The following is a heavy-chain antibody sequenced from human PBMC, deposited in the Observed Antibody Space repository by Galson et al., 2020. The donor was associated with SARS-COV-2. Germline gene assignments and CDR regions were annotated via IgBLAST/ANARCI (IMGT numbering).Heavy chain of an antibody. V-gene: IGHV4-39*07. J-gene: IGHJ5*02. CDR2: IWSTGTT. CDR3: ARIYTSGWYRWFDP. D-gene: IGHD6-19*01. Sequence: SETLSLTCTVSGGSIKSSNYYWGWIRQPPGKGLEWIGSIWSTGTTNYNPSLKSRVTIAEDRSRNQFSLNLSSVTAADTAIYYCARIYTSGWYRWFDPWGQGTLVTVSS. CDR1: GGSIKSSNYY.